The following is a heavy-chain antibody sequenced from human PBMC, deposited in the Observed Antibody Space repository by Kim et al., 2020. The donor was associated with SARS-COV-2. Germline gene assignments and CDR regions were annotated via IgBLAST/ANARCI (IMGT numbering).Heavy chain of an antibody. CDR3: ARRRAAGTEAPFDY. CDR2: IYYSGST. J-gene: IGHJ4*02. Sequence: SETLSLTCTVSGGSISSSSYYWGWIRQPPGKGLEWIGSIYYSGSTYYNPSLKSRVTISVDTSKNQFSLKLSSVTAADTAVYYCARRRAAGTEAPFDYWGQGTLVTVSS. CDR1: GGSISSSSYY. D-gene: IGHD6-13*01. V-gene: IGHV4-39*01.